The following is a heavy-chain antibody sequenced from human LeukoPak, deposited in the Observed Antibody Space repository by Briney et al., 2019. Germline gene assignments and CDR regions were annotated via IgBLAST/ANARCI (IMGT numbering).Heavy chain of an antibody. Sequence: GGSLRLSCAASGFTFSSYWMSWVRQAPGKGLEWVANIKQDGSEKYYVDSVKGRFTISRDNAKNSLYLQMNSLRAEDTAVYYCARSRYYYDSSGYYPWYFDYWGQGTLVTVSS. CDR1: GFTFSSYW. J-gene: IGHJ4*02. D-gene: IGHD3-22*01. V-gene: IGHV3-7*01. CDR2: IKQDGSEK. CDR3: ARSRYYYDSSGYYPWYFDY.